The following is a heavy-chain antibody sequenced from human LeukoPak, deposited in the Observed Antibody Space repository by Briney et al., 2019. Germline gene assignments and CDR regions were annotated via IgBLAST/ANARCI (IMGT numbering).Heavy chain of an antibody. CDR3: ARAMVNCDILTGRSVWFDP. D-gene: IGHD3-9*01. J-gene: IGHJ5*02. Sequence: NTSETLSLTCTVSGGSISSYYWSWIRQPPGKGLEWIGYIYYSGSTNYNPSLKSRVTIPVDTSKNQFSLKLSAVTAADTAVYYCARAMVNCDILTGRSVWFDPWGQGTLVAVSS. CDR2: IYYSGST. CDR1: GGSISSYY. V-gene: IGHV4-59*13.